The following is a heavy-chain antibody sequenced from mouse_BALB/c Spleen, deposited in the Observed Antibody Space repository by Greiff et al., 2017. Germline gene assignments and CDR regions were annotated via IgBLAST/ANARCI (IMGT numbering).Heavy chain of an antibody. D-gene: IGHD2-3*01. Sequence: QVHVKQSGAELMKPGASVKISCKATGYTFSSYWIEWVKQRPGHGLEWIGEILPGSGSTNYNEKFKGKATFTADTSSNTAYMQLSSLTSEDSAVYYCARFSDGCYAMDYWGQGTSVTVSS. CDR2: ILPGSGST. J-gene: IGHJ4*01. CDR3: ARFSDGCYAMDY. V-gene: IGHV1-9*01. CDR1: GYTFSSYW.